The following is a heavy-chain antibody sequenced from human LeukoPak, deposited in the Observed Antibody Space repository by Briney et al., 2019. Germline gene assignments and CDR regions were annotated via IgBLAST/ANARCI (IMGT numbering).Heavy chain of an antibody. CDR3: ARVIGSYGDSAY. CDR2: ISSTSRAI. CDR1: GFTFSSYS. V-gene: IGHV3-48*04. Sequence: PGGSLRLSCAASGFTFSSYSMNWVRQAPGKGLEWLSYISSTSRAIYYVDSLKGRFTISRNNAKNSLYLQMDSLRAEDTAVYYCARVIGSYGDSAYWGQGTLVTVSS. J-gene: IGHJ4*02. D-gene: IGHD3-16*01.